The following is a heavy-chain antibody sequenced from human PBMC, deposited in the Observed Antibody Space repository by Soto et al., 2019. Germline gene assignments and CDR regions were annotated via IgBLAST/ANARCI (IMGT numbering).Heavy chain of an antibody. Sequence: GGSLRLSCAASGFTVSSNYMSWVRQAPGKGLEWVSGIYSGGSTYYADSVKGRFTISRDNSKNTLYLQMNSLRAEDTAVYYCAKEHHYDSSGYYYGGFDYWGQGTLVTVSS. D-gene: IGHD3-22*01. V-gene: IGHV3-53*01. J-gene: IGHJ4*02. CDR2: IYSGGST. CDR3: AKEHHYDSSGYYYGGFDY. CDR1: GFTVSSNY.